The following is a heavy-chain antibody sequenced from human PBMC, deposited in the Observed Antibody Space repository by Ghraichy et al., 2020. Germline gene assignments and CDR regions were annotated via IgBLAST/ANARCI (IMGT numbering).Heavy chain of an antibody. CDR2: ISYDGSNK. CDR3: ASRPTVTGDY. D-gene: IGHD4-17*01. J-gene: IGHJ4*02. CDR1: GFTFSSYA. Sequence: GGSLRLSCAASGFTFSSYAMHWVRQAPGKGLEWVAVISYDGSNKYYADSVKGRFTISRDNSKNTLYLQMNSLRAEDTAVYYCASRPTVTGDYWGQGTLVTVSS. V-gene: IGHV3-30-3*01.